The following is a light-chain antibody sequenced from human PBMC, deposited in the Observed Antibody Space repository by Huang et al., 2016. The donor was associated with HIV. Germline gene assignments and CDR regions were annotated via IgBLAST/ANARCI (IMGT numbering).Light chain of an antibody. CDR1: QNISSF. Sequence: EIVLTQSPATLSLSPGGRATLSCRASQNISSFLAWYQQGAGQAPRLLIYGASNRATVIPARFRGSGSGTDFTLTINKLEPGDFAVYYCQQRFTFGPGTKVDIK. CDR2: GAS. V-gene: IGKV3-11*01. J-gene: IGKJ3*01. CDR3: QQRFT.